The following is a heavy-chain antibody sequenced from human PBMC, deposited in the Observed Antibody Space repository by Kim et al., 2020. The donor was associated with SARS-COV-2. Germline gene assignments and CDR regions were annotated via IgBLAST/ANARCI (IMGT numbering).Heavy chain of an antibody. V-gene: IGHV4-39*07. J-gene: IGHJ3*02. D-gene: IGHD6-6*01. CDR3: ARDGYSSSYSAFDI. Sequence: NPCLMSRVTISVDTSKNQFSLKLSSVTAADTSVYYCARDGYSSSYSAFDIWGQGTMVTVSS.